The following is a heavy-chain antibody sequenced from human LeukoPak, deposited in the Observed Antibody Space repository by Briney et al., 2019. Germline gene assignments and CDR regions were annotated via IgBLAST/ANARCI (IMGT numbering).Heavy chain of an antibody. J-gene: IGHJ3*02. CDR1: GYIFTFSG. CDR2: ISSYNGNT. Sequence: ASVKVSCKASGYIFTFSGISWVRQAPGQGLEWMGWISSYNGNTTYKETLQDRVTMTRDTSTSTAYTELRSLRSDDTAVYYCARHRSLEWFYALDIWGQGTMVTVSS. D-gene: IGHD3-3*01. CDR3: ARHRSLEWFYALDI. V-gene: IGHV1-18*01.